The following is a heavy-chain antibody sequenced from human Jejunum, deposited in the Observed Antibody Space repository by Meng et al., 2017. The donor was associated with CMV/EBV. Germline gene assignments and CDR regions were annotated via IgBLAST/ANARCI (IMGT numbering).Heavy chain of an antibody. D-gene: IGHD3-3*01. Sequence: SGYSFVEYYIHWIRQAPGQGLEWVGWINPYSGTANYAQRFQGRVTMTSDTSISTAYMELTGLRSDDTAVYYCARVPWNLEWIFNYWGQGTLVTVFS. V-gene: IGHV1-2*02. CDR1: GYSFVEYY. J-gene: IGHJ4*02. CDR3: ARVPWNLEWIFNY. CDR2: INPYSGTA.